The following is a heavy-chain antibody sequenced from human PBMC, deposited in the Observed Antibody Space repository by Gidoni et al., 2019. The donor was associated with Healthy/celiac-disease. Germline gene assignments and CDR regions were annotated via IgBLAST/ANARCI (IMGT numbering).Heavy chain of an antibody. D-gene: IGHD3-22*01. CDR3: ARLSYYDIPYYGMDV. J-gene: IGHJ6*02. V-gene: IGHV4-39*01. Sequence: QLQLQESGPGLVKPSETLSVTCTVSGGPISSSSYSWGWIRQPPGKGREWIGRIYYSGSTYYNPSLKSLVTISVDTSKNQFSLKLSSVTAADTAVYYCARLSYYDIPYYGMDVWGQGTTVTVSS. CDR1: GGPISSSSYS. CDR2: IYYSGST.